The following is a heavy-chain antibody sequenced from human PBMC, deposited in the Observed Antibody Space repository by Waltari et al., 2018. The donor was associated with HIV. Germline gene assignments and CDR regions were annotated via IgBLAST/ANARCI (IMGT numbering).Heavy chain of an antibody. V-gene: IGHV1-69*12. CDR3: ARRGRSRFLAWIPFDP. J-gene: IGHJ5*02. Sequence: QVQLVQSGAEVKTPGSSVKVYCRASGGPFSSYASRWVRQAPGQGLEWMGGVIPISGTTNYAQQFQGRDTSTADESTSTANMELNSLKSEDTAVYYCARRGRSRFLAWIPFDPWGQGTLVTVSS. D-gene: IGHD3-3*01. CDR2: VIPISGTT. CDR1: GGPFSSYA.